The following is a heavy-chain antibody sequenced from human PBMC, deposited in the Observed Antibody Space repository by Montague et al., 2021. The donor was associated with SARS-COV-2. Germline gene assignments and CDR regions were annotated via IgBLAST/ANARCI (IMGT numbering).Heavy chain of an antibody. Sequence: YLRLSCAVSGFTFDDYGMSWVRQAPGKGLEWVSGTSRSGDSTAYGDSVKGRFTISRDNAKNSLYLQMNSLRVEDTAFYHCSRGGGMIRGVVDFWGQGILVSVSS. V-gene: IGHV3-20*01. CDR3: SRGGGMIRGVVDF. J-gene: IGHJ4*02. D-gene: IGHD3-10*01. CDR2: TSRSGDST. CDR1: GFTFDDYG.